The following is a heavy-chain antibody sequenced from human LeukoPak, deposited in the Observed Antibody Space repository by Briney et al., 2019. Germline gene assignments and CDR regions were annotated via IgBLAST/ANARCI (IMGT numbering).Heavy chain of an antibody. CDR2: IYSGGST. CDR3: ARGLWFGELLYQNWFDT. CDR1: GFTVSSNY. J-gene: IGHJ5*02. Sequence: GGSVRLSCAASGFTVSSNYMRWVRQAPGEGVEGVSVIYSGGSTYYADSVKGRFTISRDNSKHPLYLQMNSLRAEDTAVYYCARGLWFGELLYQNWFDTWGQGTLVTVSS. D-gene: IGHD3-10*01. V-gene: IGHV3-66*01.